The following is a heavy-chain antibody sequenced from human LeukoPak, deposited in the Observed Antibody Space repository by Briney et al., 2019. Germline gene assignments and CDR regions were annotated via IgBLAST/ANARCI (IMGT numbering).Heavy chain of an antibody. D-gene: IGHD1-26*01. V-gene: IGHV1-69*04. Sequence: ASVKVSCKASGGTFSSYAISWVRQAPGQGLEWMGRIIPIFGIANCAQKFQGRVTITADKSTSTAYMELSSLRSEDTAVYYCARASGSYFGDDAFDIWGQGTMVTVSS. CDR3: ARASGSYFGDDAFDI. CDR2: IIPIFGIA. CDR1: GGTFSSYA. J-gene: IGHJ3*02.